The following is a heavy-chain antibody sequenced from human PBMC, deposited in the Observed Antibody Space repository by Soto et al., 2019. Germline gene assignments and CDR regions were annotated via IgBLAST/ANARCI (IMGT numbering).Heavy chain of an antibody. CDR1: GFTFSSYW. CDR3: AREGSLDYYYYGMDV. Sequence: GGSLRLSCAASGFTFSSYWMSWVRQAPGKGLEWVANIKQDGSEKYYVDSVKGRFTISRDNAKNSLYLQMNSLRAEDTAVYYCAREGSLDYYYYGMDVWGQGTTVTVSS. V-gene: IGHV3-7*05. J-gene: IGHJ6*02. CDR2: IKQDGSEK.